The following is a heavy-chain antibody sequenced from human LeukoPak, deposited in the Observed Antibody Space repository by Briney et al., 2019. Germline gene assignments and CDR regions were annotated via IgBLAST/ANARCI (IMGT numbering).Heavy chain of an antibody. CDR2: IKQDGSEK. D-gene: IGHD5-24*01. J-gene: IGHJ4*02. CDR3: ARRDGYNYYFDY. V-gene: IGHV3-7*01. CDR1: GFTFSDYW. Sequence: PGGSLRLSCGVSGFTFSDYWMNWVRQAPGKGLEWVASIKQDGSEKSYVDSVKGRFTISRDNAKNSLYLQMSSLRAEDTAVYYCARRDGYNYYFDYWGQGTLVTVSS.